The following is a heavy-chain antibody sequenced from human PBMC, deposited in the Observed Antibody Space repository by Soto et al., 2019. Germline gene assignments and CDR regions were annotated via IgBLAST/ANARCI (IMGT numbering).Heavy chain of an antibody. D-gene: IGHD1-26*01. CDR2: IYHSGST. CDR3: ARGEGGRNWFDP. J-gene: IGHJ5*02. Sequence: PSETLSLTCAASGYSISSGYYWGWIRQPPGKGLEWIGSIYHSGSTYYNPSLKSRVTISVDTSKNQFSLKLSSVTAADTAVYYCARGEGGRNWFDPWGQGTLVTVSS. V-gene: IGHV4-38-2*01. CDR1: GYSISSGYY.